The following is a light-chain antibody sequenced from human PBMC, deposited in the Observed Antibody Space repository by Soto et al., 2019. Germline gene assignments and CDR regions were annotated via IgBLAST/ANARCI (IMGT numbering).Light chain of an antibody. CDR1: GXDVGYYNY. J-gene: IGLJ1*01. Sequence: QSVLTQPASVSGSPGQSITITCIGTGXDVGYYNYVSWYQQHPGKAPKLMIYEVSNRPSGVSHRFSGSKSGDTASLTISGLQTEDEADYYCSSYTSSRAYVFGIGTKVT. V-gene: IGLV2-14*01. CDR2: EVS. CDR3: SSYTSSRAYV.